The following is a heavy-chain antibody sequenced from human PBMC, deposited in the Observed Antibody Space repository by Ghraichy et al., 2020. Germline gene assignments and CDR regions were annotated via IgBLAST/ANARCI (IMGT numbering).Heavy chain of an antibody. D-gene: IGHD2-2*02. CDR2: IYYSGST. J-gene: IGHJ5*02. CDR1: GGSISSYY. Sequence: SETLSLTCTVSGGSISSYYWSWIRQPPGKGLEWIGYIYYSGSTNYNPSLKSRVTISVDTSKNQFSLKLSSVTAADTAVYYCARARRDCSSTSCYTGGWFDPWGQGTLVTVSS. CDR3: ARARRDCSSTSCYTGGWFDP. V-gene: IGHV4-59*01.